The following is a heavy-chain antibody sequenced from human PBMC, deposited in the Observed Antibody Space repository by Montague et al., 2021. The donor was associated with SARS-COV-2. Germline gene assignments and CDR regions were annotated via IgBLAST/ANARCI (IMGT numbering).Heavy chain of an antibody. D-gene: IGHD2/OR15-2a*01. CDR3: AGVMVPPLY. V-gene: IGHV3-66*01. J-gene: IGHJ4*02. CDR1: GFTVSSNY. Sequence: SLRLSCVASGFTVSSNYLSWVRQAPGKGLEWVSVIYSGGSTYYADSVKGRFTISRDNSKNTLYLQMNSLRAEDTAVYYCAGVMVPPLYWGQGTLVTVSS. CDR2: IYSGGST.